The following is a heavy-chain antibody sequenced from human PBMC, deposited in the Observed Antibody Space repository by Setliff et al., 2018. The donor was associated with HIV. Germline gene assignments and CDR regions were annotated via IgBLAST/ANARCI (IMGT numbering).Heavy chain of an antibody. V-gene: IGHV4-39*07. CDR2: IYSGGTT. CDR1: GGSISSSSYY. J-gene: IGHJ5*02. D-gene: IGHD3-22*01. Sequence: LSLTCTVSGGSISSSSYYWGWIRQPLGKGLEWIGNIYSGGTTYYNSSLRSRVTISVDTSKNQFSLKLNSVTAADTAVYYCARHAVPHYYDSSGPSWGPGTLVTVSS. CDR3: ARHAVPHYYDSSGPS.